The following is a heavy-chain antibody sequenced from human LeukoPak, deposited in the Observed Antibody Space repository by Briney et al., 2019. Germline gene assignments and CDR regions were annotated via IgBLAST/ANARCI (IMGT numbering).Heavy chain of an antibody. CDR1: GGSISSGDYY. CDR2: IYYSGST. D-gene: IGHD2-2*01. J-gene: IGHJ4*02. CDR3: AGFVTREYYFDY. V-gene: IGHV4-30-4*01. Sequence: SETLSLTCTVSGGSISSGDYYWSWIRQPPGEGLEWIGYIYYSGSTYYNPSLKSRVTISVDTSKNQFSLKLSSVTAADTAVYYCAGFVTREYYFDYWGQGTLVTVSS.